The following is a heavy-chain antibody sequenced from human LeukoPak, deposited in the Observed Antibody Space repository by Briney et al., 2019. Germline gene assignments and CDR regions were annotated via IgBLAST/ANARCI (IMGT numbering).Heavy chain of an antibody. Sequence: GGSLRLSCAASGFTFSSYVMNWVRQAPGKGLEWVSVVSGGGGSTYYADSVKGRFTISRDNSKNTLFLQMNSLRAEDTAVCCCAKGGYCSSTSCYVGWFDPWGQGTLVTVSS. CDR2: VSGGGGST. J-gene: IGHJ5*02. CDR1: GFTFSSYV. D-gene: IGHD2-2*01. V-gene: IGHV3-23*01. CDR3: AKGGYCSSTSCYVGWFDP.